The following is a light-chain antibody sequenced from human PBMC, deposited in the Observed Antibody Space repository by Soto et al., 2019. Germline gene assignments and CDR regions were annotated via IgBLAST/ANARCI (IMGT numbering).Light chain of an antibody. V-gene: IGLV1-40*01. J-gene: IGLJ1*01. CDR3: QSYDSRLSGYV. Sequence: QSVLTQPPSVSGAPGQRVTISCTGSSSNIGAGYDVNWYQQLPGAAPKFLIYGNSNRPSGVPDRFSGSKSGTSASLAITGLQAEDEADYYCQSYDSRLSGYVFGTGNKV. CDR2: GNS. CDR1: SSNIGAGYD.